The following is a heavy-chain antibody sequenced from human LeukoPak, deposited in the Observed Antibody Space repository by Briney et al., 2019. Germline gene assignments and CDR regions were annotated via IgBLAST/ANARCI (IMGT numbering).Heavy chain of an antibody. D-gene: IGHD3-22*01. Sequence: SVKVSCKASGYTFTSYGISWVRQAAGQRLEWMGGIIPIFGAANYAQKFQGRVTITADESTSTAYMELRSLRSEDTAVYYCARDAAIYDSSSFYYLWWGQGTLVTVSS. CDR2: IIPIFGAA. CDR3: ARDAAIYDSSSFYYLW. J-gene: IGHJ4*02. CDR1: GYTFTSYG. V-gene: IGHV1-69*13.